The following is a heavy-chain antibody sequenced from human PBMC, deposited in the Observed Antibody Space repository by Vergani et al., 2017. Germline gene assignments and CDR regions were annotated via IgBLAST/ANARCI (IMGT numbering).Heavy chain of an antibody. CDR2: INPNSGGT. J-gene: IGHJ4*02. Sequence: QVQLVQSGAEVKKPGASVKVSCKASGYTFTGYYMHWVRQAPGQGLEWMGWINPNSGGTNYAQKFQGRVTMTRDTSISTAYMELSRLRSDDTAVYYCARDILKIVVVPAANILGLDYWGQGTLVTVSS. V-gene: IGHV1-2*02. CDR1: GYTFTGYY. CDR3: ARDILKIVVVPAANILGLDY. D-gene: IGHD2-2*01.